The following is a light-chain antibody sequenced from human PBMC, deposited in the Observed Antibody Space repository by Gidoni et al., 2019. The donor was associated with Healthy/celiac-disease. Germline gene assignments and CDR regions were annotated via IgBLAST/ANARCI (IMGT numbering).Light chain of an antibody. Sequence: DIQITQSPSSLSASVGDRVTITCRASQSISSYLNWYQQKPGKAPKLLIYAASSLQSGVPSRFSGSGSGTDFTLTISSLQPEDFANYYCQQSYSTRLTFGGGTKVEIK. CDR1: QSISSY. CDR2: AAS. CDR3: QQSYSTRLT. J-gene: IGKJ4*01. V-gene: IGKV1-39*01.